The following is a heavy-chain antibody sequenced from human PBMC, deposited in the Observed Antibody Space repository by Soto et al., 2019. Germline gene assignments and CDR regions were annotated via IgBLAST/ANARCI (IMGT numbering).Heavy chain of an antibody. Sequence: QITLKESGPPLVKPTQTLTLTCTFSGFSLSTSGVGVGWIRQPPGKALEWLALIYWNDDKRYSPSLKSRLTITKDTSKNQVVLTMTNMDPVDTATYYCAHLSSPWDYYYYYGMDVWGQGTTVTVSS. CDR1: GFSLSTSGVG. J-gene: IGHJ6*02. CDR2: IYWNDDK. V-gene: IGHV2-5*01. D-gene: IGHD6-13*01. CDR3: AHLSSPWDYYYYYGMDV.